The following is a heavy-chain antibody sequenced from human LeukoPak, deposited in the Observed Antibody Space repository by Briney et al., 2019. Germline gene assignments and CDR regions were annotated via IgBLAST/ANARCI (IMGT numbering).Heavy chain of an antibody. J-gene: IGHJ4*02. CDR3: GRVVGAVAGRYFDY. CDR1: GYTFTSYG. CDR2: NSAYNSNT. D-gene: IGHD6-19*01. V-gene: IGHV1-18*01. Sequence: ASVKVSCNASGYTFTSYGISWVRQAPEQGLKWMGWNSAYNSNTNYAQKLQGTVTMTTDTSTSKANMELRSLRSDDTAVCYCGRVVGAVAGRYFDYWGQGTLVTVSS.